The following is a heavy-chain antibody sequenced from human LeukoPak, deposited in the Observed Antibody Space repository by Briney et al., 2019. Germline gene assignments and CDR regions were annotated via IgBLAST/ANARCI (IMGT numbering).Heavy chain of an antibody. V-gene: IGHV4-59*01. Sequence: PSETLSLTCTVSGGSISSYYWSWIRQPPGKGLEWIGYIYYSGSTNYNPSLKSRVTISVDTSKNQFSLKLTSVTAADTAVYYCARHGDWNWFDPWGQGTLVTVSS. CDR2: IYYSGST. J-gene: IGHJ5*02. CDR3: ARHGDWNWFDP. D-gene: IGHD4-17*01. CDR1: GGSISSYY.